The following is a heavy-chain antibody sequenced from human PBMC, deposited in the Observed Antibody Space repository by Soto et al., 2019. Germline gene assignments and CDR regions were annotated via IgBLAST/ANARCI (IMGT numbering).Heavy chain of an antibody. D-gene: IGHD3-22*01. V-gene: IGHV1-46*01. CDR2: INPSGGST. CDR1: GYTFTSYY. J-gene: IGHJ3*02. CDR3: ARYLRPSYYYDSSGYAGHAFDI. Sequence: ASVKVSCKASGYTFTSYYMHWVRQAPGQGLEWMGIINPSGGSTSYAQKFQGRVTMTRDTSTSTVYMELSSLRSEDTAVYYCARYLRPSYYYDSSGYAGHAFDIWGQGTMVTVSS.